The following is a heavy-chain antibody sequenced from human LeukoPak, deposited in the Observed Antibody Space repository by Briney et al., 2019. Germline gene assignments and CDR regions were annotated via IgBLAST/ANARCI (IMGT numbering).Heavy chain of an antibody. V-gene: IGHV4-59*01. CDR2: IYYSGST. CDR3: ARTKISGSYWRGFDY. J-gene: IGHJ4*02. Sequence: PSETLSRTCTVSGGSLSSYYWTWIRQPPGKGLEWIGYIYYSGSTNYNPSLKSRVTISVDTSKNQFSLKLSSVTAADTAVYYCARTKISGSYWRGFDYWGQRPLLRVSS. CDR1: GGSLSSYY. D-gene: IGHD1-26*01.